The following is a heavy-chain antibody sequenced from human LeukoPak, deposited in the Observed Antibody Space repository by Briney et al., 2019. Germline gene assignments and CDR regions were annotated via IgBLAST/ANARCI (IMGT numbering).Heavy chain of an antibody. CDR1: GITFNSYG. V-gene: IGHV3-23*01. CDR3: AKSPTGTTKFDY. CDR2: INGSGGST. J-gene: IGHJ4*02. D-gene: IGHD1-7*01. Sequence: GGSLRPFFAAPGITFNSYGNRWGRPAPGKGLGLVSAINGSGGSTYYADSVKGRFTISRANSKNPLYLQMNSLRAEDTAVYYCAKSPTGTTKFDYWGQGTLVTVSS.